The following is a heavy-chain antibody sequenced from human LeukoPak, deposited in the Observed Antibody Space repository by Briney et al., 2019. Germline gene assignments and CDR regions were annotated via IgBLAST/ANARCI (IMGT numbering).Heavy chain of an antibody. CDR1: GGSIRSYY. Sequence: SETVSLTCTVSGGSIRSYYWSWIRQPPGKGLEWIGYIYYSGSTNSNPSLKSRVTISVDTSKNQFSLKVSSVTAADTAVYYCAREVAAAGTLDYWGQGTLVTVSS. CDR2: IYYSGST. D-gene: IGHD6-13*01. CDR3: AREVAAAGTLDY. V-gene: IGHV4-59*01. J-gene: IGHJ4*02.